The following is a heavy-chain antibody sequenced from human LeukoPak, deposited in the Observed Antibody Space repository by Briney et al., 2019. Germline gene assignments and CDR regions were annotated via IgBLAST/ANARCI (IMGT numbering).Heavy chain of an antibody. J-gene: IGHJ4*02. Sequence: NPSETLSLTCTVSGGSIGSGNHFWGWIRQPPGKGLEWIGIICYSGRTYFNPSLKSRVTISVDTSKNQFSLKLSSVTAADTAVYYCARRAYSSSSFDYWGQGTLVTASS. D-gene: IGHD6-6*01. V-gene: IGHV4-39*01. CDR1: GGSIGSGNHF. CDR3: ARRAYSSSSFDY. CDR2: ICYSGRT.